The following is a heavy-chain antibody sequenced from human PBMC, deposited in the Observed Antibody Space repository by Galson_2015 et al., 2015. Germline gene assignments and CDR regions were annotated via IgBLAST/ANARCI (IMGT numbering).Heavy chain of an antibody. J-gene: IGHJ5*02. CDR1: GGTFSSYA. CDR3: ARREQQPASGFFVGNWFDP. V-gene: IGHV1-69*13. CDR2: IIPIFGTA. D-gene: IGHD6-13*01. Sequence: SVKVSCKASGGTFSSYAISWVRQAPGQGLEWMGGIIPIFGTANYAQKFQGRVTITADESTSTAYMELSSLRSEDTAVYYCARREQQPASGFFVGNWFDPWGQGTLVTVSS.